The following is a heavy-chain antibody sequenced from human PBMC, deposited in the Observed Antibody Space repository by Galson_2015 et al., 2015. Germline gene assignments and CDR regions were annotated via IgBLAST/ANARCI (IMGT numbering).Heavy chain of an antibody. CDR3: ARDAAWRNGDYVGY. Sequence: SLRLSCAASGFTVSSNYMSWVRQAPGKGLEWVSVIYSGGSTYYADSVEGRFTISRDNSKNTLYLQVNSLRAEDTAVYYCARDAAWRNGDYVGYWGQGTLVTVSS. J-gene: IGHJ4*02. D-gene: IGHD4-17*01. CDR2: IYSGGST. V-gene: IGHV3-53*01. CDR1: GFTVSSNY.